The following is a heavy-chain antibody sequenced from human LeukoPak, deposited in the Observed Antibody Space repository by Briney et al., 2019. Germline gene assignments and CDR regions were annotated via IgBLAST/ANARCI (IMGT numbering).Heavy chain of an antibody. CDR2: INSDGSWT. CDR1: GDYG. Sequence: WGSLRLSCAASGDYGMHWVRQAPGKGLVWVSHINSDGSWTSYADSVKGRFTISKDNAKNTVYLQMNNLRAEDTAVYYCVSFYETYWGRGTLVTVSS. J-gene: IGHJ4*02. D-gene: IGHD2-2*01. CDR3: VSFYETY. V-gene: IGHV3-74*01.